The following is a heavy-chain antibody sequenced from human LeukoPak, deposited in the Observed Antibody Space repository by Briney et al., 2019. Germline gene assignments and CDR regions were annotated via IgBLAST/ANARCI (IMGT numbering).Heavy chain of an antibody. CDR3: TAGGVYSLLDH. CDR2: FDPEGGEA. D-gene: IGHD5/OR15-5a*01. Sequence: ASVKVSCKVSGDTLSELSMHWVRQAPGKGLEWMGGFDPEGGEAIYAQKFQGRLTMTEDTSTDTAYMDLRSLRSDDTAVYCTAGGVYSLLDHWGQGTLVTVSS. CDR1: GDTLSELS. V-gene: IGHV1-24*01. J-gene: IGHJ4*02.